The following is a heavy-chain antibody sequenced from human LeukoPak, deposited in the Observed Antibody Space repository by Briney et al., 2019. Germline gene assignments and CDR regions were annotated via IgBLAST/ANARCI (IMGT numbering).Heavy chain of an antibody. V-gene: IGHV4-30-4*08. CDR3: ARERIGVLEPYCSSTSCYGGFDP. CDR1: GGSISSYY. D-gene: IGHD2-2*01. CDR2: IYYSGST. J-gene: IGHJ5*02. Sequence: SETLSLTCTVSGGSISSYYRSWIRQPPGKGLEWIGYIYYSGSTYYNPSLKSRVTISVDTSKNQFSLKLSSVTAADTAVYYCARERIGVLEPYCSSTSCYGGFDPWGQGTLVTVSS.